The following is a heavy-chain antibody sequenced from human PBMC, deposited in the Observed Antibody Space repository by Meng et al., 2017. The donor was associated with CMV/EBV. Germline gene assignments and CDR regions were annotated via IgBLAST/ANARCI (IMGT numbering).Heavy chain of an antibody. J-gene: IGHJ4*02. CDR3: ARRYYSSGWYPLGY. Sequence: KVSCKGSGYSFTSYWIGWVRQMPGKGLEWMGSIYPGDSDTRYSPSFQGQVTISADKSISTAYLQWSSLKASDTAMYYCARRYYSSGWYPLGYWGQGTLVTVSS. V-gene: IGHV5-51*01. CDR1: GYSFTSYW. CDR2: IYPGDSDT. D-gene: IGHD6-19*01.